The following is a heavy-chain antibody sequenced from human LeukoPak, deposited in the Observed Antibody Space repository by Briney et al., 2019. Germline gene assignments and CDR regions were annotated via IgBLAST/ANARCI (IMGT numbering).Heavy chain of an antibody. V-gene: IGHV3-74*01. CDR1: GFSFSTYW. J-gene: IGHJ4*02. CDR2: IDTDGRTT. Sequence: PGGSLRLSCADSGFSFSTYWMHWVRHPPGEGLMWVSRIDTDGRTTDYADSVKGRFTISRDNARNTVYLQMNSLRVEDTAVYYCARELAGSRDKWGQGTLVTVSS. CDR3: ARELAGSRDK. D-gene: IGHD2-15*01.